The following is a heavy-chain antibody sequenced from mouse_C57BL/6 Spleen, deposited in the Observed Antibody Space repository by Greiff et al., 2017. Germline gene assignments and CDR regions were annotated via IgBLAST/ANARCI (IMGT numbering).Heavy chain of an antibody. CDR3: AREVELRNWYFDV. J-gene: IGHJ1*03. CDR1: GYAISSSW. Sequence: VQLQQSGPELVKPGASVKISCKASGYAISSSWMNWVKQRPGKGLEWIGRIYPGDGDTKYTGKFKGQATLTADKSSSTAYMQLSSLTSEDSAVSFYAREVELRNWYFDVWGTGTTVTVSS. CDR2: IYPGDGDT. D-gene: IGHD2-12*01. V-gene: IGHV1-82*01.